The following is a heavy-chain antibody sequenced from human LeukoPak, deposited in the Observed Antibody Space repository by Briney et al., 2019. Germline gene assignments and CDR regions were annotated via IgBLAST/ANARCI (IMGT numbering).Heavy chain of an antibody. Sequence: PGGSLRLSCAASGFTFSSYAMSWVRQAPGKGLEWVSAISGSGGSTYYADSVKGRFTISSDNSKNTLYLQMNSLRAEDTAVYYCAKPPIFGVVINYYFDYWGQGTLVTVSS. D-gene: IGHD3-3*01. V-gene: IGHV3-23*01. CDR2: ISGSGGST. CDR3: AKPPIFGVVINYYFDY. J-gene: IGHJ4*02. CDR1: GFTFSSYA.